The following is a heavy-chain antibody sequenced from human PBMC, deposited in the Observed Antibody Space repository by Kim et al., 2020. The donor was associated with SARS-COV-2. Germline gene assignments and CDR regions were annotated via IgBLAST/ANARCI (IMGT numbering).Heavy chain of an antibody. CDR3: ARGRVPVEEAVSRDNDCGLDS. D-gene: IGHD2-21*01. V-gene: IGHV3-33*01. J-gene: IGHJ5*02. Sequence: GGSLRLSCAASGFRFSSYGMHWVRQAPGKGPEWVAVIWYDGSHDESVDSVKGRFTTSRDNSKNTLYLQMHSLRGEDTAVYYCARGRVPVEEAVSRDNDCGLDSWGQGTLVTGS. CDR1: GFRFSSYG. CDR2: IWYDGSHD.